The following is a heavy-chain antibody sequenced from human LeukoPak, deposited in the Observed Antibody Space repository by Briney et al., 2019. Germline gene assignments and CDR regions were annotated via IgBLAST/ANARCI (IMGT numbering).Heavy chain of an antibody. CDR1: GYTFTGYY. CDR3: AREAVGDTAWDY. J-gene: IGHJ4*02. V-gene: IGHV1-2*02. CDR2: INPNSGGT. Sequence: ASVKVSCKASGYTFTGYYMHWVRQAPGQGLEWMGWINPNSGGTNYAQKFQGRVTMTRDTSISTAYMELSRLRSDDTAVYYCAREAVGDTAWDYWGQGTLVTVSS. D-gene: IGHD5-18*01.